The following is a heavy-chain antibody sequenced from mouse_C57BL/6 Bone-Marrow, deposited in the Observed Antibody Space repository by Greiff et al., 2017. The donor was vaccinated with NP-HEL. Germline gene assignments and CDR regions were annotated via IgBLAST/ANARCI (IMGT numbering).Heavy chain of an antibody. V-gene: IGHV1-19*01. CDR3: AKDGRSFYAMDY. Sequence: SGPVLVKPGASVKMSCKASGYTFTDYYMNWVKQSHGKSLEWIGVINPYNGGTSYNQKFKGKATLTVDKSSSTAYMELNSLTSEDSAVYYCAKDGRSFYAMDYGGQGTSVTVSS. CDR1: GYTFTDYY. CDR2: INPYNGGT. D-gene: IGHD1-1*01. J-gene: IGHJ4*01.